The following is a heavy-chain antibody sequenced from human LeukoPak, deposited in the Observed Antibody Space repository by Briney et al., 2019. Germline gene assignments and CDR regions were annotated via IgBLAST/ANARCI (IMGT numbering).Heavy chain of an antibody. D-gene: IGHD1-14*01. CDR3: ARDPLGRPPDASGAAY. CDR1: GYTFTGYF. CDR2: INPNTGGA. V-gene: IGHV1-2*02. J-gene: IGHJ4*02. Sequence: ASVKVSCKTSGYTFTGYFIHWVRQAPGQGLEWMGWINPNTGGANYAQKFQGRVTMTRDTSITTAYMELSRLRSDDTAIYYCARDPLGRPPDASGAAYWGQGTLVTVPS.